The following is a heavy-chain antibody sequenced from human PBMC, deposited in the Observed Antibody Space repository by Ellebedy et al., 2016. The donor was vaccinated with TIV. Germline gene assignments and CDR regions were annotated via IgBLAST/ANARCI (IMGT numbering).Heavy chain of an antibody. J-gene: IGHJ4*03. D-gene: IGHD2-21*02. V-gene: IGHV3-13*01. Sequence: GGSLRLSCAASRVTFSSYDMHWVRQGTGQGLEWVSAIGTAGDTYYPGSVKGRFTISRENAKNSLYLQMNSLRAEDTAVYYCARVRFGDTAVDYWGQGTLVTVSS. CDR1: RVTFSSYD. CDR2: IGTAGDT. CDR3: ARVRFGDTAVDY.